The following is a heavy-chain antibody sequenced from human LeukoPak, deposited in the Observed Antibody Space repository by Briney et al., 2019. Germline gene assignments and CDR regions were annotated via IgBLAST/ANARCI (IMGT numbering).Heavy chain of an antibody. CDR1: GGSISSYY. CDR3: ARDPGDSYYYYYMDV. CDR2: IYTSGST. Sequence: SETLSLTCTVSGGSISSYYWSWIRQPAGKGLEWIGRIYTSGSTNYNPSLKSRVTMSVDTSKNQFSLELSSVTAADTAVYYCARDPGDSYYYYYMDVWGKGTTVTVSS. D-gene: IGHD7-27*01. V-gene: IGHV4-4*07. J-gene: IGHJ6*03.